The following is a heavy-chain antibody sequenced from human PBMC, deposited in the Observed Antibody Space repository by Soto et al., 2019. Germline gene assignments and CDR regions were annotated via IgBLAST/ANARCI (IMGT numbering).Heavy chain of an antibody. CDR1: GGSISSGGYY. Sequence: SETLSLTCTVSGGSISSGGYYWSWIRQHPGKGLEWIGYIYYSGSTYYNPSLKSRVTISVDTSKNQFSLKLSSVTAADTAVYYCARENIVVVPAAIGYYYYYMDVWGKGTTVTVSS. D-gene: IGHD2-2*01. J-gene: IGHJ6*03. CDR3: ARENIVVVPAAIGYYYYYMDV. V-gene: IGHV4-31*03. CDR2: IYYSGST.